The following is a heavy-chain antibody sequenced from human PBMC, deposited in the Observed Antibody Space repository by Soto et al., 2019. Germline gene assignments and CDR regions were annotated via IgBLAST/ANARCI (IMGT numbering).Heavy chain of an antibody. CDR3: ARHHSSSLDP. D-gene: IGHD6-6*01. CDR1: GGSISSYY. J-gene: IGHJ5*02. CDR2: IYYSGST. Sequence: SETLSLTCTFSGGSISSYYWTWIRQPPGKGLEWIGYIYYSGSTNYNPSLKSRVTISVDTSKNQFSLKLSSVTAADTAVYYCARHHSSSLDPWGQGTLVTVSS. V-gene: IGHV4-59*08.